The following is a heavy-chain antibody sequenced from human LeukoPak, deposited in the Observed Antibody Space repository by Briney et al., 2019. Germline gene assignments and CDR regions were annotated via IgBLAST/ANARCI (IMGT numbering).Heavy chain of an antibody. D-gene: IGHD1-26*01. J-gene: IGHJ3*02. CDR2: IYSGGNT. CDR1: GFTVSSNN. CDR3: ARDTENSADGWGAFDI. V-gene: IGHV3-66*01. Sequence: GGSLRLSCAASGFTVSSNNINWVRQAPGKGLEWVSVIYSGGNTYYADSVKDRFTISRDNSKNSLYLQMSGLRTEDTAVYYCARDTENSADGWGAFDIWGQGTMVTVSS.